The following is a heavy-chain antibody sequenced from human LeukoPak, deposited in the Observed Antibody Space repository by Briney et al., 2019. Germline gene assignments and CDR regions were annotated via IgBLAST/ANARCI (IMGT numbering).Heavy chain of an antibody. V-gene: IGHV3-23*01. CDR3: AKDSSGSDSHY. D-gene: IGHD6-19*01. CDR2: ISGSGGST. Sequence: GGSLRLSCAASGFTFSSYAMSWVRQAPGKGLEWVSAISGSGGSTYYADSVKGRFTISRDNSKNTLYLQMNSLRAEDTAVYHCAKDSSGSDSHYWGQGTLVIVSS. CDR1: GFTFSSYA. J-gene: IGHJ4*02.